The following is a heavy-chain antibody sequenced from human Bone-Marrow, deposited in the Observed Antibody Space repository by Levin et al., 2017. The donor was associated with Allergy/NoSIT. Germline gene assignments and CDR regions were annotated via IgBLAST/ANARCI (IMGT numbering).Heavy chain of an antibody. Sequence: PGGSLRLSCAASLFTASSSYMSWVRQAPGKGLEWVSIIYSGDRTYYADSVKGRFTISRDSSKKTLYLQMNSLRVEDTAVYYCSFSDTIGYWFPGDFQHWGQGTQVTVFS. CDR1: LFTASSSY. V-gene: IGHV3-53*01. D-gene: IGHD3-22*01. CDR2: IYSGDRT. CDR3: SFSDTIGYWFPGDFQH. J-gene: IGHJ1*01.